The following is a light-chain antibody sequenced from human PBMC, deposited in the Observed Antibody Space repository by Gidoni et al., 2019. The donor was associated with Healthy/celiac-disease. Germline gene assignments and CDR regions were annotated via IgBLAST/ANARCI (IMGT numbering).Light chain of an antibody. CDR1: SSDVGSYNL. CDR3: CSYAGSSTFEV. CDR2: EGS. V-gene: IGLV2-23*03. Sequence: QSALTQPASVSGSPGQSLIISCTGTSSDVGSYNLVSWYQQHPGKAPKLMIYEGSKRPSGVSNRFSGSKSGNTASLTISGLQAEDEADYYCCSYAGSSTFEVFGTGTKVTVL. J-gene: IGLJ1*01.